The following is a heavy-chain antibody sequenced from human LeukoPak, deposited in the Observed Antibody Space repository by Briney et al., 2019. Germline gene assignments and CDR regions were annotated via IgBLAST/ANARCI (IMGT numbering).Heavy chain of an antibody. J-gene: IGHJ4*02. V-gene: IGHV1-18*01. Sequence: ASVKVSCTASGYTFTSYGISWVRQAPGQGLEWMGWISAYNGNTNYAQKLQGRVTMTTDTSTSTAHMELRGLRSDDTAVYYCARDQGWLQSPFDYWGQGTLVTVSS. CDR2: ISAYNGNT. CDR3: ARDQGWLQSPFDY. D-gene: IGHD5-24*01. CDR1: GYTFTSYG.